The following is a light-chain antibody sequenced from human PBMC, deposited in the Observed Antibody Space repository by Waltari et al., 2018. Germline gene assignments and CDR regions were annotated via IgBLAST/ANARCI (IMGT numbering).Light chain of an antibody. CDR2: DAS. CDR1: QSVSSS. CDR3: QQRSKWPIT. V-gene: IGKV3-11*01. Sequence: EIVLTQSPATLSLSTGERATLSCRASQSVSSSLGWYQQGPGQAPRLLIYDASSRATGIPARFSGSGSGTDFTLTISSLEPEDFAVYYCQQRSKWPITFGQGTRLEIK. J-gene: IGKJ5*01.